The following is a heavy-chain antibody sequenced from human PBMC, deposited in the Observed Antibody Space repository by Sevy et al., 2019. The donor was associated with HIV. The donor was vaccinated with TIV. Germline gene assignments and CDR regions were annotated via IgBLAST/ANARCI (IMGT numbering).Heavy chain of an antibody. D-gene: IGHD3-22*01. J-gene: IGHJ3*02. CDR2: ISAYNGNT. CDR1: GYTFTSYG. CDR3: ARMREKYYYDSSGYYDAFDI. V-gene: IGHV1-18*01. Sequence: APVKVSYKASGYTFTSYGISWVRQAPGQGLEWMGWISAYNGNTNYAQKLQGRVTMTTDTSTSTAYMELRSLRSDDTAVYYCARMREKYYYDSSGYYDAFDIWGQGTMVTVSS.